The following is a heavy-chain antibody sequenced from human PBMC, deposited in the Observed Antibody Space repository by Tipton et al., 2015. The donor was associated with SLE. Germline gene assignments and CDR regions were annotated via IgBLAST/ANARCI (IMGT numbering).Heavy chain of an antibody. J-gene: IGHJ4*02. Sequence: LRLSCAASGFTFSSYAMSWVRQDPGKGLEWVSAISGSGGSTYYADSVKGWFTISRDNSKNTLYLQMNSLRAGDTAVYYCAKGNSGSCYWGQGTLVTVSS. D-gene: IGHD1-26*01. V-gene: IGHV3-23*01. CDR3: AKGNSGSCY. CDR2: ISGSGGST. CDR1: GFTFSSYA.